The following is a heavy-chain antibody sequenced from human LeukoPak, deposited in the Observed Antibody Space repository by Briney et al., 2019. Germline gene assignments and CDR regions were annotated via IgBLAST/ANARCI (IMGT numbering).Heavy chain of an antibody. CDR3: ARGGYGSGSYINPHWYFDL. D-gene: IGHD3-10*01. CDR1: GFTFRDYW. CDR2: IISDGSSA. J-gene: IGHJ2*01. Sequence: TGGSLRLSCAASGFTFRDYWMHWVRQAPGRGLVWVSRIISDGSSASYADSVKGRFTISRDNAKNTLYLQMNSLRAEDTAVYYCARGGYGSGSYINPHWYFDLWGRGTLVTVSS. V-gene: IGHV3-74*01.